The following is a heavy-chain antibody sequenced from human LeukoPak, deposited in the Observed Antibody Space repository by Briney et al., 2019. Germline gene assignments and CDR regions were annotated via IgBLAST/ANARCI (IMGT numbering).Heavy chain of an antibody. Sequence: GESLKISCKCSGFDFTAYGIAWVRQMPGKGLEWMGNIYPGGSNGRYSPSFQGQVTMSADKSITTVYLQWSSLKASDTAMYYCARHFHSAWSCFWGQGSLVTVSS. J-gene: IGHJ4*02. CDR1: GFDFTAYG. D-gene: IGHD2-21*01. CDR2: IYPGGSNG. V-gene: IGHV5-51*01. CDR3: ARHFHSAWSCF.